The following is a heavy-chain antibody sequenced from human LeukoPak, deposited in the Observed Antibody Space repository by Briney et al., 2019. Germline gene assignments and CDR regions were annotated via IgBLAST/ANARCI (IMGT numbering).Heavy chain of an antibody. D-gene: IGHD6-13*01. CDR3: ARTATSGYSSSRDDY. V-gene: IGHV4-39*01. J-gene: IGHJ4*02. CDR2: IYYSGST. CDR1: GGSISSSSYY. Sequence: PSETLSLTCTVSGGSISSSSYYWGWIRQPPGKGLEWIGSIYYSGSTYYNPSLKSRVTTSVDTSKSQFSLKLSSVTAADTAVYYCARTATSGYSSSRDDYWGQGTLVTVSS.